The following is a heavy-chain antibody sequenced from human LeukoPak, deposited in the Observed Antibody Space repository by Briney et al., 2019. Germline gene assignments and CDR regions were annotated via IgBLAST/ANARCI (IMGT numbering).Heavy chain of an antibody. Sequence: ASVKVSCKASGYTFTGYYMHWVRQAPGQGLEWMGWINPNSGGTNYAQKFQGRVTMTRDTSISTAYMELSSLRSEDTAVYYCAKTASSMVRGVIITNWFDPWGQGTLVTVSS. J-gene: IGHJ5*02. D-gene: IGHD3-10*01. CDR2: INPNSGGT. CDR1: GYTFTGYY. CDR3: AKTASSMVRGVIITNWFDP. V-gene: IGHV1-2*02.